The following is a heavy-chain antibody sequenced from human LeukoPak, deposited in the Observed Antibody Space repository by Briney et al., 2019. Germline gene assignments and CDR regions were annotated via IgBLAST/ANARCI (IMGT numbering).Heavy chain of an antibody. D-gene: IGHD3-22*01. V-gene: IGHV1-2*06. CDR1: GGTFSSYA. CDR2: INPNSGGT. J-gene: IGHJ4*02. CDR3: ARAYYYDRSGYSIIDY. Sequence: ASVKVSCKASGGTFSSYAISWVRQAPGQGLEWMGRINPNSGGTNYAQKFQGRVTMTRDTSISTAYMELSRLRSDDTAVYYCARAYYYDRSGYSIIDYWGQGTLVTVSS.